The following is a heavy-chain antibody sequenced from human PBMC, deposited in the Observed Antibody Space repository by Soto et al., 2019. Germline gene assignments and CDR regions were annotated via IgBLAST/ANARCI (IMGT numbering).Heavy chain of an antibody. Sequence: QLQLQESGPGLVKPSETLSLTCTVSGGSISSSSYYWGWIRQPPGKGLEWIGSIYYSGSTYYNPSLKSRVTISVDTSKNQFSLKLSSVTAADTAVYYCARHPYSSSWWAWGQGTLVTVSS. CDR3: ARHPYSSSWWA. V-gene: IGHV4-39*01. J-gene: IGHJ5*02. CDR2: IYYSGST. D-gene: IGHD6-13*01. CDR1: GGSISSSSYY.